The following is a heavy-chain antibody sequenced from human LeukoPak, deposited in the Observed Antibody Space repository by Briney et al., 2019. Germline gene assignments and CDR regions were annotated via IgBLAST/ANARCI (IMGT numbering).Heavy chain of an antibody. CDR2: IIPIFGTA. V-gene: IGHV1-69*13. CDR1: GGTFSSYA. J-gene: IGHJ5*02. CDR3: ARGSGWYINWFDP. D-gene: IGHD6-19*01. Sequence: LVKVSCKASGGTFSSYAISWVRQAPGQGLEWMGGIIPIFGTANYAQKFQGRVTISADESTSKAYMELSSLRSEDTAVYYCARGSGWYINWFDPWGQGTLVTVSS.